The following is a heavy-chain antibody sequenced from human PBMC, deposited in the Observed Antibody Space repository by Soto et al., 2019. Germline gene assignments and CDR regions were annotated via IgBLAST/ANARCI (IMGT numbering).Heavy chain of an antibody. CDR2: IYSLGNT. J-gene: IGHJ4*02. CDR1: GGSISSSSYY. Sequence: QMQLQESGPGLVKPSETLSLTCTVSGGSISSSSYYWGWIRQPPGQGLEWLGTIYSLGNTYYNPSLKSLVTISVDKSKSQLFLKLRPVADPDPAVYYCARQSYDSRCYYYAYWGQGNLVTVSS. D-gene: IGHD3-22*01. CDR3: ARQSYDSRCYYYAY. V-gene: IGHV4-39*01.